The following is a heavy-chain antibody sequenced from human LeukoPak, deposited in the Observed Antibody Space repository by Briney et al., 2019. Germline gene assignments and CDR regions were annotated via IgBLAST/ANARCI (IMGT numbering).Heavy chain of an antibody. J-gene: IGHJ4*02. V-gene: IGHV4-31*03. CDR1: GGSISSGGYY. Sequence: SQTLSLTCTVSGGSISSGGYYWSWIRQHPGKGLEWIGYIYYSGSTYYNPSLKSRVTISVDTSKNQFSLKLSSVTAADTAVYYCASRRTTALSLFDYWGQGTLVTVSS. CDR3: ASRRTTALSLFDY. CDR2: IYYSGST. D-gene: IGHD1-7*01.